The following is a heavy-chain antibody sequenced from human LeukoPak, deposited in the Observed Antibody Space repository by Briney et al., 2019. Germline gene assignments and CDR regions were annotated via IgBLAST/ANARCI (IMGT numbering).Heavy chain of an antibody. Sequence: PSETLSLTCTVSGGSISNYYWNWIRQPAGKGLEWIGRIHTSGSTNYNPSLKSRLTVSVDTSKNQFSLKLTSVTAADTAVYYCAKDQGSGWYEEWGQGTLVTVSS. D-gene: IGHD6-19*01. V-gene: IGHV4-4*07. CDR2: IHTSGST. J-gene: IGHJ4*02. CDR3: AKDQGSGWYEE. CDR1: GGSISNYY.